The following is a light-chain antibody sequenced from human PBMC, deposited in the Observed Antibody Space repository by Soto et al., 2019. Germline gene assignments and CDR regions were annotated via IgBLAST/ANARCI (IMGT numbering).Light chain of an antibody. J-gene: IGKJ1*01. CDR2: DAS. CDR1: QSVSSY. V-gene: IGKV3-11*01. CDR3: QQRSTPWT. Sequence: EIVLTQSPATLSLSPGERATLSCRASQSVSSYLAWYQQKPGQAPRLLIYDASNRATGIPARFSGSGSGTDFTLTIGSLEPEEFAVFYWQQRSTPWTFGQGTMVEIK.